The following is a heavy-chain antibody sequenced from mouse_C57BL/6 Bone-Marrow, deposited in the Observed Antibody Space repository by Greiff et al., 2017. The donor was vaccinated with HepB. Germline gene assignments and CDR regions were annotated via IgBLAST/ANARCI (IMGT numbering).Heavy chain of an antibody. V-gene: IGHV14-4*01. CDR1: GFNIKDDY. J-gene: IGHJ4*01. CDR2: IDPENGDT. CDR3: TIGYYYAMDY. Sequence: DVQLQESGAELVRPGASVKLSCTASGFNIKDDYMHWVKQRPEQGLEWIGWIDPENGDTEYASKFQGKATITADTSSNTAYLQLSSLTSEDTAVYYCTIGYYYAMDYWGQGTSVTVSS.